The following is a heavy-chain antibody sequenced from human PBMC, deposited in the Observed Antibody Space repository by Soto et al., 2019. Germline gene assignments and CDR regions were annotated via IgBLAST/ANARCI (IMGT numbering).Heavy chain of an antibody. V-gene: IGHV1-18*01. J-gene: IGHJ3*02. Sequence: ASVKVSCKASGYTFTSYGISWVRQAPGQGLEWMGWISAYNGNTNYAQKLQGRVTMTTDTSTSTAYMELRSLRSDDTAVYYCAKDPTPDVLRYFDWFVDAFDIWGQGTMVTVSS. D-gene: IGHD3-9*01. CDR1: GYTFTSYG. CDR2: ISAYNGNT. CDR3: AKDPTPDVLRYFDWFVDAFDI.